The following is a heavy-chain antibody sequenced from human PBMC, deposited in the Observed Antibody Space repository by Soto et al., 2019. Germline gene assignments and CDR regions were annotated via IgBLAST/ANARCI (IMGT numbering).Heavy chain of an antibody. J-gene: IGHJ6*02. Sequence: GGSLRLSCAASGFTFSTYVMHWVRKAQGKGLGWVALIWYDGSNKYYADSVKGRFTISRDNSKNTLYLQMNSLRAEHTAVYYCARAFEGLLWFGELSSSAPYYYGMDVWGQGTTVTVSS. D-gene: IGHD3-10*01. CDR2: IWYDGSNK. CDR3: ARAFEGLLWFGELSSSAPYYYGMDV. V-gene: IGHV3-33*08. CDR1: GFTFSTYV.